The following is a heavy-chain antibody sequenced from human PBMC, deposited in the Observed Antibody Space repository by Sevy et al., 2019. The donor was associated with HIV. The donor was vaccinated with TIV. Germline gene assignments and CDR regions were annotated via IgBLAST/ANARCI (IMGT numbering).Heavy chain of an antibody. CDR1: GFTFSTYW. CDR2: IKQDESEK. CDR3: ARGNSGSFDY. J-gene: IGHJ4*02. D-gene: IGHD3-22*01. Sequence: GGSLRLSCAASGFTFSTYWMHWVRQAPGKGLEWVANIKQDESEKYYVGSVKGRFTISRDNAKNPLYLQMNSLRPGDTAVYYCARGNSGSFDYWGQGTLVTVSS. V-gene: IGHV3-7*04.